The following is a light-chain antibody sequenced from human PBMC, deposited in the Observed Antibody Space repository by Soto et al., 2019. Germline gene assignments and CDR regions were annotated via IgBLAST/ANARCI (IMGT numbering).Light chain of an antibody. CDR2: DVS. Sequence: HSALTQPRSVSGSPGQSVTISCTGTSSDVGGYNYVSWYQQHPGKAPKLMIYDVSKRPSGVPDRFSGSKSGNTASLTISGLQAEDEADYYCCSYAGSYPSYVFGTGTKVTVL. V-gene: IGLV2-11*01. CDR1: SSDVGGYNY. J-gene: IGLJ1*01. CDR3: CSYAGSYPSYV.